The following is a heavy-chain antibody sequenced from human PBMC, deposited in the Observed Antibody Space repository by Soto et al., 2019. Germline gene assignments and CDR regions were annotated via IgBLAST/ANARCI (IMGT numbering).Heavy chain of an antibody. CDR3: ARGPLVVLNYFES. CDR1: GYTFTSYA. Sequence: ASVKVSCKASGYTFTSYAMHWVRQAPGQRLEWMGWINAGIGDIEYSEKFQGRVTITRDTSTSTAYMELSSLRSEDTAMYFCARGPLVVLNYFESWGQGTLVTVSS. CDR2: INAGIGDI. V-gene: IGHV1-3*01. J-gene: IGHJ4*02.